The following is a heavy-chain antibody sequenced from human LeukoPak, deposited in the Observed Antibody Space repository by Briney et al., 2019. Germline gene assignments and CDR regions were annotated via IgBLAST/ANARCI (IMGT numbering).Heavy chain of an antibody. CDR2: IIPILGIA. D-gene: IGHD5-24*01. Sequence: ASVKVSCKASGGTFSSYAISWVRQAPGQGLEWMGRIIPILGIANYAQKFQGRVTITADKSTSTAYMELSSLRSEDTAVYHCARDGRDGYCFDYWGQGTLVTVSS. CDR3: ARDGRDGYCFDY. J-gene: IGHJ4*02. V-gene: IGHV1-69*04. CDR1: GGTFSSYA.